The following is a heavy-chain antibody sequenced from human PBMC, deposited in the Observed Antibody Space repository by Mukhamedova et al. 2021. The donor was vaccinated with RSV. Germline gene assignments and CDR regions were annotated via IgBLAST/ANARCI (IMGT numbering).Heavy chain of an antibody. D-gene: IGHD3-16*01. Sequence: IRQPPGKGLEWIGSIYYSGSTYYNPSLKSRVTISVDTSKNQFSLKLSSVTAADMAVYYCARNGLGGVVDYWGQGTLVTVSS. J-gene: IGHJ4*02. CDR2: IYYSGST. CDR3: ARNGLGGVVDY. V-gene: IGHV4-39*01.